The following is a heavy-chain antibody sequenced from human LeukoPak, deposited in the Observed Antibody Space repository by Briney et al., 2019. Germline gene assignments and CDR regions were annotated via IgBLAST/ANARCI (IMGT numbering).Heavy chain of an antibody. J-gene: IGHJ4*02. CDR1: GFIVSTKY. V-gene: IGHV3-66*02. Sequence: GGSLRLSCAASGFIVSTKYMGWVRQSPGKGLEWVSVTYGGGNTYYAHSVKGRFTISRDNSKNTLYLQMNSLRPEDTAVFYCAFQFGVATGLDYWGQGSLVTVSS. CDR2: TYGGGNT. CDR3: AFQFGVATGLDY. D-gene: IGHD3-3*01.